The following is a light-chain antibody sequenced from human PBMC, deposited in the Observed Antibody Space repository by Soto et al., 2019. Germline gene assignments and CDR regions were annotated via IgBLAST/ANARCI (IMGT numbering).Light chain of an antibody. V-gene: IGKV1-39*01. CDR2: AAS. CDR1: QSVFTS. Sequence: DIQMTQSPSSLSASVGDRVTITCRASQSVFTSLNWFQQKSGKAPKLLIYAASRLESGVPSRFSGSGSGTDFTLTISSLQPEDFATYYCQQSYINASIAFGQGTRLEIK. CDR3: QQSYINASIA. J-gene: IGKJ5*01.